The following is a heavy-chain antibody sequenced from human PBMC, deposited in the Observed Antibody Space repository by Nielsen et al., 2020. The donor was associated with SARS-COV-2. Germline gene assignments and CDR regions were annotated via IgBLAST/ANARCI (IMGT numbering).Heavy chain of an antibody. CDR1: GGSISSVSYY. D-gene: IGHD4-17*01. Sequence: SDTLSLTFTLPGGSISSVSYYWSWIRQPAGKGLEWLGRIYTRGSTNYNPSLKSPVTISVDTSKNQFSLKLSSVAAADTAVYYCARGGYGDYRPFDPWGQGTLVTVSS. V-gene: IGHV4-61*02. J-gene: IGHJ5*02. CDR2: IYTRGST. CDR3: ARGGYGDYRPFDP.